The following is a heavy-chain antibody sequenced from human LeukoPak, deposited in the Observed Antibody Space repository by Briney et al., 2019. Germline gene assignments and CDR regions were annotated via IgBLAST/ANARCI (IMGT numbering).Heavy chain of an antibody. Sequence: GGSLRLSCAASGFTFSSYWMHWVRQAPGKGLVWVSRINSDGSSTSYADSVKGRFTISRDNAKNTLYLQMNSLRPEDTAVYYCARDRYYESSGYYYHDNWGQGTLVTVSS. D-gene: IGHD3-22*01. V-gene: IGHV3-74*01. J-gene: IGHJ4*02. CDR2: INSDGSST. CDR1: GFTFSSYW. CDR3: ARDRYYESSGYYYHDN.